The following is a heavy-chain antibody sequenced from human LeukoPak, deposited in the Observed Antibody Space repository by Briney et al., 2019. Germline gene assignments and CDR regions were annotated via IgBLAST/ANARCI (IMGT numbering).Heavy chain of an antibody. CDR2: ISGSGGST. V-gene: IGHV3-23*01. CDR3: AKVRDGYNSPFDY. J-gene: IGHJ4*02. CDR1: GFTFSSYW. D-gene: IGHD5-24*01. Sequence: GGSLRLSCTAAGFTFSSYWMHWVRQAPGKGLEWVSAISGSGGSTHHADSVKGRFTISRDNSKNTLYLQMNSLRAEDTAVYYCAKVRDGYNSPFDYWGQGTLVTVSS.